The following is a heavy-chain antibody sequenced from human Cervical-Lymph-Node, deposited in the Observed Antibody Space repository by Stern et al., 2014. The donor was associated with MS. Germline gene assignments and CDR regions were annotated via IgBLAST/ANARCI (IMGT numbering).Heavy chain of an antibody. D-gene: IGHD2/OR15-2a*01. CDR2: ISYDGSNE. V-gene: IGHV3-30*03. Sequence: VQLVESGGGVVQPGRSLRLSCAASGFTFSSYGMHWVRQAPGKGLEWVTLISYDGSNEYYADSVKGRFTISRDNSKNTVYLQMNSLRPEDTAVYYCARPRRPYFFRGNHHYYGMDVWAKGPGSPSP. J-gene: IGHJ6*02. CDR3: ARPRRPYFFRGNHHYYGMDV. CDR1: GFTFSSYG.